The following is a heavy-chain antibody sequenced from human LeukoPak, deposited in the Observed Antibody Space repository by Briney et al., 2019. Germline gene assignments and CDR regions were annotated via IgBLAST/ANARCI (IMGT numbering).Heavy chain of an antibody. D-gene: IGHD5-24*01. CDR1: GGSISSGGYS. Sequence: SETLSLTCAVSGGSISSGGYSWSWIRQPPGKGLEWIGYIYHSGSTYYNPSLKSRVTISVDRSKNQFSLKLSSVTAADTAVYYCATVGVEMATWGQGTLVTVSS. CDR2: IYHSGST. V-gene: IGHV4-30-2*01. CDR3: ATVGVEMAT. J-gene: IGHJ4*02.